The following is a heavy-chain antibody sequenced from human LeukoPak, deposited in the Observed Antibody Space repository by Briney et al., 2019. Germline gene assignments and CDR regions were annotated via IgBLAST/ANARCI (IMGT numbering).Heavy chain of an antibody. CDR2: IYSGGDT. V-gene: IGHV3-53*01. Sequence: PGGSLRLSCAASGFTVSSNYMSWVRQAPGKGLEWVSVIYSGGDTYYADSVKGRFTISRDNSKNTLYLQMNSLRAEDTALYYCARGPPLSKYYFDSWGQGTLVTVSS. D-gene: IGHD2/OR15-2a*01. CDR1: GFTVSSNY. J-gene: IGHJ4*02. CDR3: ARGPPLSKYYFDS.